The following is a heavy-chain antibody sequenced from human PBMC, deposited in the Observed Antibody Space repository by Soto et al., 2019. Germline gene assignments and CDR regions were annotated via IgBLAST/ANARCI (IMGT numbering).Heavy chain of an antibody. CDR1: GGTFSSYA. J-gene: IGHJ4*02. CDR3: ARNQLYYYGSGSNIETQVGDDDY. V-gene: IGHV1-69*13. D-gene: IGHD3-10*01. Sequence: ASVKVSCKASGGTFSSYAISWVRQAPGQGLEWMGGIIPIFGTANYAQKFQGRVTITADESTSTAYMELSSLRSEDTAVYYCARNQLYYYGSGSNIETQVGDDDYWGQGTLVTVSS. CDR2: IIPIFGTA.